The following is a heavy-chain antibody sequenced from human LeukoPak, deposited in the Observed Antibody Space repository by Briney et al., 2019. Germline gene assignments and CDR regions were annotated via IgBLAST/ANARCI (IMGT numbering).Heavy chain of an antibody. CDR2: ISFDGKKE. CDR3: ARDFGYDSGTYLVH. Sequence: GRSLRLSCAASGFTFSSYSVHWVRQAPGKGLEWVSVISFDGKKEYYADSVKGRFTISRDNSKDTLYLQMNSLRTEDTAVYYCARDFGYDSGTYLVHWGQGTLVTVSS. J-gene: IGHJ4*02. V-gene: IGHV3-30*04. CDR1: GFTFSSYS. D-gene: IGHD3-10*01.